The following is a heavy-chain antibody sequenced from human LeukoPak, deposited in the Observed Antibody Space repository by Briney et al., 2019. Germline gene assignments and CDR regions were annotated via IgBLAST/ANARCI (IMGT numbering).Heavy chain of an antibody. D-gene: IGHD1-1*01. V-gene: IGHV5-51*01. CDR3: ARHRINSGNDYGMDV. CDR2: IFPADFDT. Sequence: GESLKISCKGSGYTFTNYCIDWVRQTPGKGLEWMGIIFPADFDTRYSPSFQGQVTISADRSTGTGYLQWSSLQAPGTAIYYCARHRINSGNDYGMDVWGQGARVTVPS. CDR1: GYTFTNYC. J-gene: IGHJ6*02.